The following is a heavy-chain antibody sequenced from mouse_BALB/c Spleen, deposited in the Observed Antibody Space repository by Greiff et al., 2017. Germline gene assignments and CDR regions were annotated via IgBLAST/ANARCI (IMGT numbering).Heavy chain of an antibody. V-gene: IGHV5-6*01. J-gene: IGHJ3*01. CDR3: ARDDVTWFAY. D-gene: IGHD2-12*01. CDR2: ISSGGSYT. CDR1: GFTFSSYG. Sequence: EVQRVESAGDLVKPGGSLKLSCAASGFTFSSYGMSWVRQTPDKRLEWVATISSGGSYTYYPDSVKGRFTISRDNAKNTLYLQMSSLKSEDTAMYYCARDDVTWFAYWGQGTLVTVSA.